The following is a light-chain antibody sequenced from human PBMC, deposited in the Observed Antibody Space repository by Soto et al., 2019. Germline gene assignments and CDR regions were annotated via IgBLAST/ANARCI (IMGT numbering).Light chain of an antibody. CDR1: SSDVGIYNL. J-gene: IGLJ2*01. CDR3: CSYAPSRTLL. V-gene: IGLV2-23*01. Sequence: QSALTQPASVSGSPGESSTISCTGTSSDVGIYNLVTWYQQHPGRVPKLILYEGNKRPSGVSSRFSASKSGNTASLTISGLQAEDEADYFCCSYAPSRTLLFGGGTKLTVL. CDR2: EGN.